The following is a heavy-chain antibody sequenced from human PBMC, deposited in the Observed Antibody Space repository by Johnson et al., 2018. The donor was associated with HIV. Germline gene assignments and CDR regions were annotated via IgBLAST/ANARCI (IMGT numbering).Heavy chain of an antibody. CDR3: ARDRGSSWANDAFDI. Sequence: VQLVESGGGLVQPGGSLRLSCAASGFTFSSYAMHWVRQAPGKGLEYVSAISSNGGSTYYANSVKGRFTISRDNSKNTLYLQMNSLRVEDTAVYYCARDRGSSWANDAFDIWGQGTMVTVSS. CDR2: ISSNGGST. J-gene: IGHJ3*02. V-gene: IGHV3-64*01. D-gene: IGHD6-13*01. CDR1: GFTFSSYA.